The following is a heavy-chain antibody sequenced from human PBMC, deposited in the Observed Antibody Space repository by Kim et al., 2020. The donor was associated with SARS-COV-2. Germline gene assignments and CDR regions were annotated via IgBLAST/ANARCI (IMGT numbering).Heavy chain of an antibody. Sequence: GGSLRLSCAASGFTFSSYSMNWVRQAPGKGLEWVSYISSSSTIYYADSVKGRFTISRDNAKNSLYLQMNSLRDEDTAVYYCARDPSSFSWYSWDYWGQGTLVTVSS. D-gene: IGHD6-13*01. CDR1: GFTFSSYS. CDR2: ISSSSTI. V-gene: IGHV3-48*02. J-gene: IGHJ4*02. CDR3: ARDPSSFSWYSWDY.